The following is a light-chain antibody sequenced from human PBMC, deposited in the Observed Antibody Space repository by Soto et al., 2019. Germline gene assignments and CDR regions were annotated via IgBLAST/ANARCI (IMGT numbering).Light chain of an antibody. CDR2: DAY. CDR3: QQRHMWPIT. V-gene: IGKV3-11*01. CDR1: HSVARDF. J-gene: IGKJ5*01. Sequence: DIGLTQSTGALSLSPGERATLSCMASHSVARDFLAWYQQKPGQAPRPIIYDAYNRATGIPPRFSGSGSGTDCTLTISSLEPEDASVYYCQQRHMWPITLGQGTRLEI.